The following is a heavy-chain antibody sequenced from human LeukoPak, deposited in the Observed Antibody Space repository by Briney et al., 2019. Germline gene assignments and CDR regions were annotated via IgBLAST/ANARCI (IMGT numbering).Heavy chain of an antibody. CDR2: IYYSGST. CDR1: GGSISSYY. CDR3: ARFTPQGYGWGGYNRFDP. V-gene: IGHV4-59*01. D-gene: IGHD3-16*01. J-gene: IGHJ5*02. Sequence: PSETLSLTCTVSGGSISSYYWNWLRQPPGKGLEGIGYIYYSGSTNYNPSLKSRVTISVDTPKNQFSLNLTSVTAADTAVYYCARFTPQGYGWGGYNRFDPWGQGTLVTVSS.